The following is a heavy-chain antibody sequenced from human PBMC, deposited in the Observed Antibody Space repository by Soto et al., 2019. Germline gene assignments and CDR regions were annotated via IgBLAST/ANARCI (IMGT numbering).Heavy chain of an antibody. CDR2: ISGSGGST. CDR3: ATTQDRYCSGGSCYSVVY. CDR1: GFTFSSYA. V-gene: IGHV3-23*01. J-gene: IGHJ4*02. Sequence: GGSLRLSCAASGFTFSSYAMSWVRQAPGKGLEWVSAISGSGGSTYYADSVKGRFTISRDNSKNTLSLQMNSLRAEDTAVYYCATTQDRYCSGGSCYSVVYWGQGTLVTVSS. D-gene: IGHD2-15*01.